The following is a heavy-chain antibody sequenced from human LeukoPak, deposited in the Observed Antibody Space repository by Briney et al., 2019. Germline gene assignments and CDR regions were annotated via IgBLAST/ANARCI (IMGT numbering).Heavy chain of an antibody. CDR1: GGSIIGDF. J-gene: IGHJ4*02. CDR2: INYSGST. D-gene: IGHD5-18*01. V-gene: IGHV4-34*01. CDR3: ASSQDEYSYGYRFYFDY. Sequence: PSETLSLTCTVSGGSIIGDFWPWVRQPAGKGLEWIGEINYSGSTNYNPSLKSRVTISVDTSKNQFSLKLSSVAAADTAVYYCASSQDEYSYGYRFYFDYWGQGTLVTVSS.